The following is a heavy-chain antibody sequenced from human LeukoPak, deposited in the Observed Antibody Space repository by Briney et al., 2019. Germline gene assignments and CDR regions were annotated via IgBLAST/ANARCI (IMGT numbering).Heavy chain of an antibody. CDR3: TLTTFGVVYYFDY. Sequence: GGSLRLSCAVSGFSFSSYWMSWVRQAPGKGLEWVALISYDGINQYYADSVKGRFIISRDNSKNTLYLQLNSLRLEDTAVYYCTLTTFGVVYYFDYWGQGTLVTVSS. CDR1: GFSFSSYW. CDR2: ISYDGINQ. J-gene: IGHJ4*02. V-gene: IGHV3-30*03. D-gene: IGHD1/OR15-1a*01.